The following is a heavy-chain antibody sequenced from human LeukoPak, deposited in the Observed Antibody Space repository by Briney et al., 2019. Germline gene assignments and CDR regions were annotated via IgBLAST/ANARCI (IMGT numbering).Heavy chain of an antibody. J-gene: IGHJ6*03. CDR2: IYHSGST. Sequence: SETLSLTCTVSGYSITSGYYWGWIRQPPGKGLEWIGSIYHSGSTFYNPSLKSRVTVSVDTSKNQFSLKLSSVTAADTAVYYCASTVRYYYYYMDVWGKGTTVTVSS. CDR3: ASTVRYYYYYMDV. V-gene: IGHV4-38-2*02. CDR1: GYSITSGYY.